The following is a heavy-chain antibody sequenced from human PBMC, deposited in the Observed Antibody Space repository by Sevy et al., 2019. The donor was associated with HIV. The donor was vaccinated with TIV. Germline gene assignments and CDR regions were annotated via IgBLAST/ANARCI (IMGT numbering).Heavy chain of an antibody. CDR1: GLTFSSYA. CDR2: ISSSGAGT. CDR3: ANNNSGYYYDY. J-gene: IGHJ4*02. D-gene: IGHD3-22*01. Sequence: GGSLRLSCAASGLTFSSYAMSWVRQAPGKGLEWVSGISSSGAGTYYADSVKGRFTISRDNSKNTLYLQMNSLRAEDTAVYYCANNNSGYYYDYWGQGTLVTVSS. V-gene: IGHV3-23*01.